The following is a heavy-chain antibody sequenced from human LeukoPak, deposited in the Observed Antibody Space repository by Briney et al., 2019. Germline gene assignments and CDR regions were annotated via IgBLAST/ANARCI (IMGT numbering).Heavy chain of an antibody. CDR2: ISYSGST. V-gene: IGHV4-39*07. CDR3: AREIAAGGFDY. J-gene: IGHJ4*02. CDR1: GGSISSSYY. D-gene: IGHD6-13*01. Sequence: PSETLSLTCTVSGGSISSSYYWGWIRQPPGKGLEWIGSISYSGSTYYNPSLKSRVTIPVDTSNNQFSLKLSSVTAADTAVYYCAREIAAGGFDYWGQGTLVTISS.